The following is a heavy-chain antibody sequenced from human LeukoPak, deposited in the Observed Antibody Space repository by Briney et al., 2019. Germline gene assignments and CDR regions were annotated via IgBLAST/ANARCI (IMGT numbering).Heavy chain of an antibody. CDR1: GYTFTSYD. J-gene: IGHJ4*02. Sequence: ASVKVSCKASGYTFTSYDFNWLRQATGQGPEWMGWMNPNSGATGYTQKFQGRVTMTRNTSISTAYMELSSLRSEDTAVYYCARGLFCSSTSCYWGRDYWGQGTLVTVSS. CDR3: ARGLFCSSTSCYWGRDY. D-gene: IGHD2-2*01. V-gene: IGHV1-8*01. CDR2: MNPNSGAT.